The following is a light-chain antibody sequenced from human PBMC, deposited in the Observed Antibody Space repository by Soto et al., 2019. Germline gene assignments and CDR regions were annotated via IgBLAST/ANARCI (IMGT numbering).Light chain of an antibody. CDR3: HLFGSSPHT. V-gene: IGKV3-20*01. Sequence: EIVLTQSPGTLSLSPGERATLSCRASQSIANSYLAWYQQKPGQTPRLLIYVASDRATGIPDRFSGSGSGADFSLTISRLESEDFAVYYCHLFGSSPHTFGQGNNLEIK. CDR2: VAS. CDR1: QSIANSY. J-gene: IGKJ2*01.